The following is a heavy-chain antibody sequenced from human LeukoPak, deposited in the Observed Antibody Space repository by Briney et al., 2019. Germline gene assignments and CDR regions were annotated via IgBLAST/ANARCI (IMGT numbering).Heavy chain of an antibody. D-gene: IGHD6-19*01. Sequence: GGSLRLSCAASGFTFSSYSMNWVRQAPGKGLEWVSSISSSSSYIYYADSVKGRSTISRDNAKNSLYLQMNSLGAEDTAVYYCARGGSSGSFDYWGQGTLVTVSS. CDR3: ARGGSSGSFDY. CDR1: GFTFSSYS. CDR2: ISSSSSYI. V-gene: IGHV3-21*01. J-gene: IGHJ4*02.